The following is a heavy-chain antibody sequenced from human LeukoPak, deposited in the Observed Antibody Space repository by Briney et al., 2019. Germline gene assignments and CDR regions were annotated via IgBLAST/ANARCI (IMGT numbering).Heavy chain of an antibody. V-gene: IGHV3-23*01. CDR2: ISGGGGST. CDR1: GFTFSSYA. D-gene: IGHD3-3*01. J-gene: IGHJ5*02. CDR3: AKTQLSIFRDWIFPNWFAA. Sequence: PGGSLRLSCAASGFTFSSYAMSWVRQAPGKGLEWVSAISGGGGSTYYADSVKGRFTISRDTSKKTLYLQMNSLRDEDTGVYYCAKTQLSIFRDWIFPNWFAAGGQGTLVTASS.